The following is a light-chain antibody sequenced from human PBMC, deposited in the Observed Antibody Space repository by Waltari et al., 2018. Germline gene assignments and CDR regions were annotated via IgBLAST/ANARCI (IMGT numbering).Light chain of an antibody. CDR1: SNGVGASTF. CDR2: DST. Sequence: QSDLPQPPSASGSPGQSVTISCTVTSNGVGASTFVSWYQQHPGRAPQLMIYDSTERPSGISYRFSGSKSANTASLTISGLLPEDEAIYYCSSFTDTHTLLFGGGTTVTVL. V-gene: IGLV2-8*01. CDR3: SSFTDTHTLL. J-gene: IGLJ2*01.